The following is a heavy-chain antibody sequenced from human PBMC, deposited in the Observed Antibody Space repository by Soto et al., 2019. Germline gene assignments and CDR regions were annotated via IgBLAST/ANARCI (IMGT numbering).Heavy chain of an antibody. CDR1: GFTFSSYE. V-gene: IGHV3-48*03. CDR3: ARTSRASDYVRGGFDY. Sequence: GSLRLSCAASGFTFSSYEMNWVRQAPGKGLEWVSYISSSGSTIYYADSVKGRFTISRDNAKNSLYLQMNSLRAEDTAVYYCARTSRASDYVRGGFDYWGQGTLVTVSS. J-gene: IGHJ4*02. D-gene: IGHD4-17*01. CDR2: ISSSGSTI.